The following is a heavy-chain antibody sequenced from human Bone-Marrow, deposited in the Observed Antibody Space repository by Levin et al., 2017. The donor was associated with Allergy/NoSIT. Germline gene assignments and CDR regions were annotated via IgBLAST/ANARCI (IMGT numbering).Heavy chain of an antibody. CDR3: ARHKMEGIGNLEY. D-gene: IGHD2-8*01. V-gene: IGHV4-59*08. CDR1: GDSMSNYY. CDR2: IYYTGIT. J-gene: IGHJ4*02. Sequence: SETLSLTCTVSGDSMSNYYWSWIRQPPGKGLEWLGYIYYTGITDYNPSLKSRVSIPVDTSKNQFSLTLNSVTAADPAVYYCARHKMEGIGNLEYWGQGGLVTVSS.